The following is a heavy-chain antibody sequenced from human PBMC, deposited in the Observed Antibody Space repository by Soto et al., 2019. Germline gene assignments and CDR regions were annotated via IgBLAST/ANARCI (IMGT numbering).Heavy chain of an antibody. CDR1: GYTFSTFG. CDR2: INTDNGDT. D-gene: IGHD6-13*01. CDR3: XRVFTAAGXXXIDX. Sequence: QVQLVQSGAEVKKPGASVRLSCKPSGYTFSTFGITWVRQAPGQGLEWMGWINTDNGDTNYAKNFQGRVTMTTDTSTNTAXXXXXXXXXXXXXXXXCXRVFTAAGXXXIDXWGQXTPV. V-gene: IGHV1-18*01. J-gene: IGHJ4*02.